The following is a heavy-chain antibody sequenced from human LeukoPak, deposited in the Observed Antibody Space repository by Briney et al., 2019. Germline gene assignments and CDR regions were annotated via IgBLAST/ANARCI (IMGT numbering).Heavy chain of an antibody. CDR3: ARRQAAAVNWFDS. V-gene: IGHV5-51*01. J-gene: IGHJ5*01. Sequence: KHGESLKISCKGSGYSFSNYWIAWVRQMPGKGLEWMGIIYPGDSDTKYSRSFQGQVIISADKSTTTAYLQWSSLKASDTAMYYCARRQAAAVNWFDSWGQGTLVTVSS. D-gene: IGHD6-25*01. CDR1: GYSFSNYW. CDR2: IYPGDSDT.